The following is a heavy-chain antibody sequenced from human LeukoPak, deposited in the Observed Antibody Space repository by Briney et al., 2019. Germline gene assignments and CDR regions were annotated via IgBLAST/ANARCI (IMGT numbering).Heavy chain of an antibody. CDR3: ARYYNSHIDY. V-gene: IGHV4-31*03. CDR2: IYYSGST. J-gene: IGHJ4*02. CDR1: GGSISSGGYY. D-gene: IGHD3-10*01. Sequence: SETLSLTCTVSGGSISSGGYYWSWIRQHPGKGLEWIGYIYYSGSTYYNPSLKSRVTISVDTSKNQFSLKLSSVTAADTAVYYCARYYNSHIDYWGQGTLVTVSS.